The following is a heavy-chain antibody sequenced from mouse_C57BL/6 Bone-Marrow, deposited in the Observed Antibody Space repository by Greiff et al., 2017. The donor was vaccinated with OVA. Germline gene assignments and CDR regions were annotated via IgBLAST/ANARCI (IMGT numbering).Heavy chain of an antibody. CDR3: ARWELDYGSRYFDY. Sequence: VQLQQSGAELVRPGASVKLSCKASGYTFTSYGMSWVKQRPGQGLEWIGEIYPRSGNTDYNEKFKGKATLTVAKSSSTAYMELHSLTSEDSAVYVCARWELDYGSRYFDYWGQGTTLTVSS. CDR1: GYTFTSYG. J-gene: IGHJ2*01. CDR2: IYPRSGNT. V-gene: IGHV1-81*01. D-gene: IGHD1-1*01.